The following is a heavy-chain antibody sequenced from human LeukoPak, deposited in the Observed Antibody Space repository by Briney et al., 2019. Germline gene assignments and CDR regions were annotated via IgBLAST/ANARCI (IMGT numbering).Heavy chain of an antibody. Sequence: RGSLRLSCAASGFTFSSYAMSWVRQAPGKGVEWVSAISGSGGSTYYADSVKGRFTISRDNSKNTLYLQMNSLRAEDTAVYYCANAEDVFDIWGQGTMVTVSS. CDR2: ISGSGGST. CDR1: GFTFSSYA. V-gene: IGHV3-23*01. J-gene: IGHJ3*02. CDR3: ANAEDVFDI.